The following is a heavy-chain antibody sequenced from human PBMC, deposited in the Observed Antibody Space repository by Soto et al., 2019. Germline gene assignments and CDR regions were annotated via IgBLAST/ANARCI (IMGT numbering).Heavy chain of an antibody. CDR1: GGSISSSSYY. D-gene: IGHD4-17*01. Sequence: PSETLSLTCTVSGGSISSSSYYWGWIRQPPGKGLEWIGSIYYSGSTYYNPSLKSRVTISVDTSKNQFSLKLSSVTAADTAVYYCASYGDYAYGMDVWGQGTTVTVSS. V-gene: IGHV4-39*01. CDR2: IYYSGST. J-gene: IGHJ6*02. CDR3: ASYGDYAYGMDV.